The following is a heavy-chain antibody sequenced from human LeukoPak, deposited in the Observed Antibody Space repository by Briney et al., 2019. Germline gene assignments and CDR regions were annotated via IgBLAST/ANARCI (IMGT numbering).Heavy chain of an antibody. Sequence: GGSLRLSCAASGFTFSNNVIHWVRQAPGKGLEWVAMISYDGSDKYYADSVKGRFTISRDNSKNTLYLQMTSLRAEDTAVYYCARDLYGSRSKRGGMDVWGKGTTVTVSS. V-gene: IGHV3-30*04. D-gene: IGHD3-10*01. CDR2: ISYDGSDK. CDR3: ARDLYGSRSKRGGMDV. J-gene: IGHJ6*04. CDR1: GFTFSNNV.